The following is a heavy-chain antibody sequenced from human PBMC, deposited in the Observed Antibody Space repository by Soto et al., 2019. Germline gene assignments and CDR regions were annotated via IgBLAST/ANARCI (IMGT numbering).Heavy chain of an antibody. Sequence: ASVQVSCKASGYTFTSYGISWVRQAPGQGLEWMGWISAYNGNTNYAQKLQGRVTMTTDTSTSTAYMELRSLRSDDTAVYYCARARFLEWLLGYYYYGMDVWGQGTTVTVSS. V-gene: IGHV1-18*01. CDR2: ISAYNGNT. J-gene: IGHJ6*02. D-gene: IGHD3-3*01. CDR1: GYTFTSYG. CDR3: ARARFLEWLLGYYYYGMDV.